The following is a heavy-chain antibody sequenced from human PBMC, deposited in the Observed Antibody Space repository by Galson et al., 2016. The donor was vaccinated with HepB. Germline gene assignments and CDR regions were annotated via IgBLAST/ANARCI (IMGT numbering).Heavy chain of an antibody. CDR2: TLYNGVEK. J-gene: IGHJ4*02. CDR1: GFIFSSYA. V-gene: IGHV3-33*01. CDR3: ARDWDNIAVGQIDY. D-gene: IGHD2-15*01. Sequence: SCAASGFIFSSYAMHWVRQAPGKGLEWVAGTLYNGVEKYYADSVKGRFTISRDNSKNTLSLQMTSLGAEDTGVYYCARDWDNIAVGQIDYWGQGTLVIVSS.